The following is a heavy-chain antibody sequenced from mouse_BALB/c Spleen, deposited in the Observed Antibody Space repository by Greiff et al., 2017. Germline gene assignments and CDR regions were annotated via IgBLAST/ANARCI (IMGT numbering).Heavy chain of an antibody. J-gene: IGHJ3*01. D-gene: IGHD3-1*01. V-gene: IGHV14-3*02. CDR3: ARGSGYLAWFAY. CDR2: IDPANGNT. Sequence: VQLKESGAELVKPGASVKLSCTASGFNIKDTYMHWVKQRPEQGLEWIGRIDPANGNTKYDPKFQGKATITADTSSNTAYLQLSSLTSEDTAVYYCARGSGYLAWFAYWGQGTLVTVSA. CDR1: GFNIKDTY.